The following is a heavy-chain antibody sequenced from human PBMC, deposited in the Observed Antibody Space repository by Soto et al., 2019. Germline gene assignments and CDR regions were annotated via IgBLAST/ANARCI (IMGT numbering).Heavy chain of an antibody. CDR3: ARLRGQFYYGMDV. CDR2: IDPNNGDT. Sequence: QVQLVQSVAEVKKPGASVKVSCKASGYNFIGYYIHWVRQAPGQGLQWMGWIDPNNGDTDSAQKFQGRITMTRDTSISTVYMDLSSLRIDDTAIYYCARLRGQFYYGMDVWGQGTTVAVSS. CDR1: GYNFIGYY. V-gene: IGHV1-2*02. D-gene: IGHD6-19*01. J-gene: IGHJ6*02.